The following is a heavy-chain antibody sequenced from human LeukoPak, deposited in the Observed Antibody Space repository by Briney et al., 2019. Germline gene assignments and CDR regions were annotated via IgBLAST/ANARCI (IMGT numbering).Heavy chain of an antibody. V-gene: IGHV3-11*05. CDR1: GFIFSDFY. Sequence: PGGSLRLSCAGSGFIFSDFYINWIRQSPGKGLEWLAYISPDGSYTTYGDSVKGRFVISRDNAKNSVSLQMNSLGVEDTAVYLCASDQVSGVFDYWGQGARVTVS. CDR2: ISPDGSYT. D-gene: IGHD5/OR15-5a*01. CDR3: ASDQVSGVFDY. J-gene: IGHJ4*02.